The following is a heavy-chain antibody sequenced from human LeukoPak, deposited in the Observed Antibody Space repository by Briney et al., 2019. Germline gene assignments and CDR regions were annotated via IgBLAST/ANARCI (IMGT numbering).Heavy chain of an antibody. CDR2: ISYDGSNK. CDR3: ARDLGGYYLRYYYYYYMDV. D-gene: IGHD2/OR15-2a*01. J-gene: IGHJ6*03. CDR1: GFTFSSYG. V-gene: IGHV3-30*03. Sequence: PGGSLRLSYAASGFTFSSYGMHWVRQAPGKGLEWVAVISYDGSNKYYADSLKGRFTISRDNSKKTLYLQRTSLRAEDTAVYYCARDLGGYYLRYYYYYYMDVWGKGTTVTVSS.